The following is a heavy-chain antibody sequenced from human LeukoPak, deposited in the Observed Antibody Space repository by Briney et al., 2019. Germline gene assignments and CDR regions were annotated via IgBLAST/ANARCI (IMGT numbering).Heavy chain of an antibody. CDR2: ISSGSTYI. V-gene: IGHV3-21*04. J-gene: IGHJ3*02. Sequence: PGGSLLLSCAASEFTFSTYSMNWVRQAPGKGLEWVSSISSGSTYIYYADSVKGRFTISRDNAKNSLYLQMNSLRAEDTALYYCAKDLEGVPHNDAFDIWGQGTMVTVSS. CDR3: AKDLEGVPHNDAFDI. CDR1: EFTFSTYS.